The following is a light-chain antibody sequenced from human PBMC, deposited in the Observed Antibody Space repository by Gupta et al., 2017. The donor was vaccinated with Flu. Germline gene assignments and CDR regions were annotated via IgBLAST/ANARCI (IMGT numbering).Light chain of an antibody. Sequence: DIQMTQSPSSLSASVGDRVTITCRASQSIRNYLNWYQQRPGKAPKLLIYGISTLHNGVPSRFSGSGYGTDFTLTITSLQPEDFATYYCQQIASAPRTFGQGTKVEIK. CDR1: QSIRNY. CDR2: GIS. J-gene: IGKJ1*01. CDR3: QQIASAPRT. V-gene: IGKV1-39*01.